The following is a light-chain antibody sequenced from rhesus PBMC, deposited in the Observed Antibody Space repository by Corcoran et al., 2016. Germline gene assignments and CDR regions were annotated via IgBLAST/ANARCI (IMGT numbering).Light chain of an antibody. V-gene: IGKV1-22*01. CDR2: KAS. J-gene: IGKJ3*01. Sequence: DIQMTQSPSSLSASVGDTVTITWRASQSISSWLAWYQPKPGKSPKLLIDKASSLQSGVPSRFSGSGSGTDFTLSLSSLQSDDFASYYYHQYSSSPFTFGPGTKLDIK. CDR1: QSISSW. CDR3: HQYSSSPFT.